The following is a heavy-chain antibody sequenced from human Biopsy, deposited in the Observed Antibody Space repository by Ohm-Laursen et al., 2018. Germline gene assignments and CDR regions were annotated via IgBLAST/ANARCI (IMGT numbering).Heavy chain of an antibody. CDR1: GESFNGYY. CDR3: VRGVDYYDPYHYYALDV. D-gene: IGHD3-22*01. J-gene: IGHJ6*02. V-gene: IGHV4-34*01. CDR2: INHSGRT. Sequence: SETLSLTWAVYGESFNGYYWSWIRQTPGKGLEWIGEINHSGRTNYNPSLKSRVTISVDTSKNHFSLKVRSVTAADTAVYYCVRGVDYYDPYHYYALDVWGQGTTVTVSS.